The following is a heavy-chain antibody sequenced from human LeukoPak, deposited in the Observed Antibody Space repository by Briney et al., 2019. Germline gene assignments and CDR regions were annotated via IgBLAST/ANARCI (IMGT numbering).Heavy chain of an antibody. CDR1: GFTFSSYS. Sequence: PGGSLRLSCAASGFTFSSYSMNWVRQAPRKGLEWVSSISSSSSYIYYADSVKGRFTISRDNSKNTLFLQMNSLRAEDTAVYHCAKVPSSSWYKGIDYWGQGALVTVSS. CDR2: ISSSSSYI. V-gene: IGHV3-21*04. J-gene: IGHJ4*02. D-gene: IGHD6-13*01. CDR3: AKVPSSSWYKGIDY.